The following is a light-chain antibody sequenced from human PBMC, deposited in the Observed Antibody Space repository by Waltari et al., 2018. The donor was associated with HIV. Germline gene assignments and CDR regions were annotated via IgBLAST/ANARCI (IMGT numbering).Light chain of an antibody. CDR2: RNT. Sequence: QSVLAQPPSASGTPGQTVTISCSGTRSNVGNNYVYWYQHLPGTAPKLLIYRNTQPPSGVPDRFFGSKSGTSASLAISGLRSEDEADYYCSAWDDSLYSRVFGGGTKLTVL. J-gene: IGLJ3*02. CDR3: SAWDDSLYSRV. CDR1: RSNVGNNY. V-gene: IGLV1-47*01.